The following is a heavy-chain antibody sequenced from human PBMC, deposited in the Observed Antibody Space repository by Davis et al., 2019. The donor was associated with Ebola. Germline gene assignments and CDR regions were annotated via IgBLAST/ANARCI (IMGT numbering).Heavy chain of an antibody. CDR3: AREVYSSSWYIKDY. V-gene: IGHV3-48*02. Sequence: GESLKISCAASGFTFDDFAMAWVRQSPGKGLEWVSYISSSSSTIYYADSVKGRFTISRDNAKNSLYLQMNSLRDEDTAVYYCAREVYSSSWYIKDYWGQGTLVTVSS. CDR1: GFTFDDFA. CDR2: ISSSSSTI. D-gene: IGHD6-13*01. J-gene: IGHJ4*02.